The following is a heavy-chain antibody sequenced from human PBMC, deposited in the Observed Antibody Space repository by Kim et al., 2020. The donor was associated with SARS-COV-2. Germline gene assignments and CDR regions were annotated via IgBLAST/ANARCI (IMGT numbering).Heavy chain of an antibody. Sequence: TINCADSVKGRFTISRDNAKNSLYLQMSSLRAEDTAVYYCARESGYYYGYWGQGTLVTVSS. D-gene: IGHD3-22*01. CDR3: ARESGYYYGY. CDR2: TI. V-gene: IGHV3-11*01. J-gene: IGHJ4*02.